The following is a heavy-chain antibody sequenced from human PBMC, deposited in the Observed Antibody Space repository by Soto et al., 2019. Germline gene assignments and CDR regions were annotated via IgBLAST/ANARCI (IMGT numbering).Heavy chain of an antibody. CDR2: INHSGST. Sequence: QVQLQQWGAGLLKPSETLSLTCAVYGGSFSGYYWSWIRQPPGKGLEWIGEINHSGSTNYNPSLKSRVAISVDTSKNQFSLRLSSVTAADTAVYYCARAGSRITMVRGVIGSWFDPWGQGTLVTVSS. D-gene: IGHD3-10*01. J-gene: IGHJ5*02. CDR3: ARAGSRITMVRGVIGSWFDP. V-gene: IGHV4-34*01. CDR1: GGSFSGYY.